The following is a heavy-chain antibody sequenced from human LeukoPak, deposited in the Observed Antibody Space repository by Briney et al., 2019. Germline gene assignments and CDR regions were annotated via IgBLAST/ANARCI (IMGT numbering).Heavy chain of an antibody. CDR2: IYYSGST. CDR1: GGSISSGDYY. D-gene: IGHD4-17*01. CDR3: AREITTVTTDLFDY. V-gene: IGHV4-30-4*01. J-gene: IGHJ4*02. Sequence: PQTLSLTCTVSGGSISSGDYYWSWIRQPPGKGLEWIGYIYYSGSTYYNPSLKSRVTISVDTSKNQFSLKLSSVTAADTAVYYCAREITTVTTDLFDYWGQGTLVTVSS.